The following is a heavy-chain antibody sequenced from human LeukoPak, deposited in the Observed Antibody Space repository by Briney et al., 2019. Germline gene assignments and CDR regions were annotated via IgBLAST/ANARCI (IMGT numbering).Heavy chain of an antibody. J-gene: IGHJ6*03. CDR3: AKVGGVELSYYYMDV. CDR1: GLTFSTYT. D-gene: IGHD2-8*01. CDR2: ISGSGGST. V-gene: IGHV3-23*01. Sequence: GGSLTLSCAVSGLTFSTYTMSWVRQAPGKGLEWVSAISGSGGSTYYADSVKGRFTISRDNSKNTLYLQMNSLRAEDTAVYYCAKVGGVELSYYYMDVWGKGTTVTVSS.